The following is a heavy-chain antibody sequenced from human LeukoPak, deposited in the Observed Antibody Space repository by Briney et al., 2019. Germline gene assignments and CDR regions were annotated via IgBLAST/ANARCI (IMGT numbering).Heavy chain of an antibody. Sequence: QPGGSLRLSCAASGFTFSYYWMSWVRQAPGKGLEWVANINQDGSEKYYVDSVKGRFTISRDNAKNSLFLQMNSLRAEDTAVYFCAKYSGYAHWSSDLWGRGTLVTVSS. CDR2: INQDGSEK. CDR1: GFTFSYYW. CDR3: AKYSGYAHWSSDL. V-gene: IGHV3-7*02. D-gene: IGHD5-12*01. J-gene: IGHJ2*01.